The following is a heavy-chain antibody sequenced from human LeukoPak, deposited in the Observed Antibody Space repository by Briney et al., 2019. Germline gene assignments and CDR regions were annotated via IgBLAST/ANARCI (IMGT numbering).Heavy chain of an antibody. Sequence: GGSLRLSCAASGFTFSSYDMHWVRQAPGKGLEWVAFIQYDESTKYYADSLKGRFTISRDNSKNTLYLQMNSLRAEDTAVYCCARDSIRQQLYYFDYWGQGTLVTVSS. D-gene: IGHD6-13*01. CDR1: GFTFSSYD. CDR2: IQYDESTK. J-gene: IGHJ4*02. CDR3: ARDSIRQQLYYFDY. V-gene: IGHV3-30*02.